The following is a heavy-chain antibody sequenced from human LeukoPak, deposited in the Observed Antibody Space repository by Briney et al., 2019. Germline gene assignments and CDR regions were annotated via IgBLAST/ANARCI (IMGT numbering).Heavy chain of an antibody. J-gene: IGHJ4*02. CDR2: ISGSGGST. CDR1: GFTFSSYA. CDR3: AIPRGDIVVVPAAIEY. D-gene: IGHD2-2*01. Sequence: GSLRLSCAASGFTFSSYAMSWVRQAPGKGLEWVSAISGSGGSTNYADSVKGRFTISRDNSKNTLYLQMNSLRAEDTAVYYCAIPRGDIVVVPAAIEYWGQGTLVTVSS. V-gene: IGHV3-23*01.